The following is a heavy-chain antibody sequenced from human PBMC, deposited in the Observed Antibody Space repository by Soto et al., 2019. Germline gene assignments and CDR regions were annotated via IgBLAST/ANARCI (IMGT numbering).Heavy chain of an antibody. J-gene: IGHJ4*02. CDR3: AREFSGVPAAHGNFDY. D-gene: IGHD2-2*01. CDR1: GGSISSGDYY. Sequence: PSETLSLTCTVSGGSISSGDYYWSWIRQPPGKGLECIGYIYYSGSTYYNPSLKSRVTISVDTSKNQSSLKLSSVTAADTAVYYCAREFSGVPAAHGNFDYWGQGTLVTVSS. V-gene: IGHV4-30-4*01. CDR2: IYYSGST.